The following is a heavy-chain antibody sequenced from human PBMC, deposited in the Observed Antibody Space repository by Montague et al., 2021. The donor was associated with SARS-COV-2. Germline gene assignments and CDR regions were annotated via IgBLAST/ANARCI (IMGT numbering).Heavy chain of an antibody. V-gene: IGHV4-31*03. CDR3: ARAPTIFGVVISAFDI. D-gene: IGHD3-3*01. CDR2: IYYSGST. CDR1: GGSISSGGYY. Sequence: TLSLTCTVSGGSISSGGYYWSWIRQHPGKGLEWIGYIYYSGSTYYNPSLKSRVTISVDTSKNQFSLKLNSVTAADTAVYYCARAPTIFGVVISAFDIWGQGTMVTVSS. J-gene: IGHJ3*02.